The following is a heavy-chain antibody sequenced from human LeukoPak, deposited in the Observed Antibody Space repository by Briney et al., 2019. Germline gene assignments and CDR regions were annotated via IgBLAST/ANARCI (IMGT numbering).Heavy chain of an antibody. D-gene: IGHD3-22*01. CDR2: IIPIFGTA. CDR1: GGTFSSYG. Sequence: SVKVSCKASGGTFSSYGISWVRQAPGQGLEWMGGIIPIFGTANYAQKFQGRVTITADESTSTAYMELRSLRSEDTAVYYCARVGVVALDAFDIWGQGTMVTVSS. CDR3: ARVGVVALDAFDI. J-gene: IGHJ3*02. V-gene: IGHV1-69*13.